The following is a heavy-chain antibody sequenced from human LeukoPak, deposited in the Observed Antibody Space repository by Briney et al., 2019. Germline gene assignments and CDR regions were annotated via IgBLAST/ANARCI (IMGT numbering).Heavy chain of an antibody. J-gene: IGHJ4*02. D-gene: IGHD3-22*01. CDR2: ITGSGGRT. Sequence: GGSLRLSCAASGFTFSSYAMNWVRQAPGKGLEWVSAITGSGGRTYYADSVKGRFTISRDNSKNTRYLQMNSLRAEDTAIYYCAKDYGYYYDSSGYTFDYWGQGTLVIVSS. CDR1: GFTFSSYA. V-gene: IGHV3-23*01. CDR3: AKDYGYYYDSSGYTFDY.